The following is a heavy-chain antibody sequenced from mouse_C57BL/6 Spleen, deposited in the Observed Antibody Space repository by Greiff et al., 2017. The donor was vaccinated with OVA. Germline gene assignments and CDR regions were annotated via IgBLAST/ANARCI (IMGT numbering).Heavy chain of an antibody. CDR2: IWGGGST. CDR1: GFSLTSYG. V-gene: IGHV2-9*01. CDR3: AKHAPTVVGRDYAMDY. J-gene: IGHJ4*01. Sequence: VKLLESGPGLVAPSQSLSITCTVSGFSLTSYGVDWVRQPPGKGLEWLGVIWGGGSTNYNSALMSRLSISKDNSKSQVFLKMNSLQTDDTAMYYCAKHAPTVVGRDYAMDYWGQGTSVTVSS. D-gene: IGHD1-1*01.